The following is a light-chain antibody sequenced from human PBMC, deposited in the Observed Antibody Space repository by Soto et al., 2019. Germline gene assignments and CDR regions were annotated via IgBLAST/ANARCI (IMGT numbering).Light chain of an antibody. CDR1: SGGITTNA. J-gene: IGLJ2*01. V-gene: IGLV6-57*04. CDR2: EDN. Sequence: FMLTQPHSVSESPGKTVTISCTRSSGGITTNAVQWYQQRPGSAPTIVIYEDNQRPSEVPDRFSGSIDFSSNSASLTISGLKTEDEADYYCQSYDSSGVVFGGGTQLTV. CDR3: QSYDSSGVV.